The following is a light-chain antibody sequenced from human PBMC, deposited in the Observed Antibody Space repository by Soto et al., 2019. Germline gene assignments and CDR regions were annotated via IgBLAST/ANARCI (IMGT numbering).Light chain of an antibody. J-gene: IGKJ4*01. CDR2: KAS. V-gene: IGKV1-5*03. CDR1: QSINIW. CDR3: LQHNTYSLS. Sequence: DIQMTQSPSTLSASVGDRVTIICRASQSINIWVAWYQQKPGKAPKLLIYKASSLESGVPARFSGSGSGTEFTLTISSLQPDDFATYYCLQHNTYSLSFGGGTKVEIK.